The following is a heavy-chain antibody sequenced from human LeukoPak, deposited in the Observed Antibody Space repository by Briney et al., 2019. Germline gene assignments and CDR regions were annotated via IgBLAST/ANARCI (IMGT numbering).Heavy chain of an antibody. J-gene: IGHJ5*02. CDR1: GGSFSGYN. Sequence: SETLSLTCAVYGGSFSGYNWSWIRQPPGKRLEWIGEINHSGGANYNPSLKNRVSISIDTSKKQFSLKLSSVTAADTAVYYCASRYCSGVDCYSWFDPWGQGTLVTVSS. CDR3: ASRYCSGVDCYSWFDP. V-gene: IGHV4-34*01. D-gene: IGHD2-21*02. CDR2: INHSGGA.